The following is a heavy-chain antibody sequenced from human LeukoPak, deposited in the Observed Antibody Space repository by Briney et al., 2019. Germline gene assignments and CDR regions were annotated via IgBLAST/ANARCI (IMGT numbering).Heavy chain of an antibody. V-gene: IGHV1-2*02. D-gene: IGHD6-19*01. CDR1: GYTFTVYY. CDR3: ARDFPTIAVAGTGVDY. Sequence: ASVKVSCKASGYTFTVYYMHWVRQAPGQGLEWMGWINPNSGGTNYAQKFQGRVTMTRDTSISTAYMELSRLRSDDTAVYYCARDFPTIAVAGTGVDYWGQGTLVTVSS. J-gene: IGHJ4*02. CDR2: INPNSGGT.